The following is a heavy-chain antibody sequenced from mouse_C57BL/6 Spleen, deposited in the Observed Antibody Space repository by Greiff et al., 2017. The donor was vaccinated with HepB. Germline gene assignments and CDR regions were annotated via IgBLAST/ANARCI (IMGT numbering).Heavy chain of an antibody. Sequence: VQLKESGAGLVKPGGSLKLSCAASGFTFSSYAMSWVRQTPEKRLEWVAYISSGGDYIYYADTVKGRFTISRDNARNTLYLQMSSLKSEDTAMYYCTRDYYGSSNWYFDVWGTGTTVTVSS. V-gene: IGHV5-9-1*02. CDR1: GFTFSSYA. D-gene: IGHD1-1*01. CDR3: TRDYYGSSNWYFDV. CDR2: ISSGGDYI. J-gene: IGHJ1*03.